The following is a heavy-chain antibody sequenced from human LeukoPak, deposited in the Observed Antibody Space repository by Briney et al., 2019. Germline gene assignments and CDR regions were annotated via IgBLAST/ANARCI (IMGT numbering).Heavy chain of an antibody. CDR3: ARVEPPIVGAWVFDY. CDR2: ISSSSSTI. V-gene: IGHV3-48*01. D-gene: IGHD1-26*01. J-gene: IGHJ4*02. Sequence: GGSLRLSSAASGFTFSSYSMNWVRQAPGKGLEWVSYISSSSSTIYYADSVKGRFTISRDNAKNSLYLQMNSLRAEDTAVYYCARVEPPIVGAWVFDYWGQGTLVTVSS. CDR1: GFTFSSYS.